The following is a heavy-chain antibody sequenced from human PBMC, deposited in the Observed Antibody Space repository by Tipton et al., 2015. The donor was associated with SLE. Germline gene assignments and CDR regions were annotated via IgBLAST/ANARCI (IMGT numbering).Heavy chain of an antibody. CDR1: GGSISSGGYY. D-gene: IGHD5-12*01. V-gene: IGHV4-61*08. Sequence: TLSLTCTVSGGSISSGGYYWSWIRQHPGKGLEWIGYIYYSGSTNYNPSLKSRVTISVDTSKNQFSLKLSSVTAADTAVYYCARVRVANDAFDIWGQGTMVTVSS. J-gene: IGHJ3*02. CDR3: ARVRVANDAFDI. CDR2: IYYSGST.